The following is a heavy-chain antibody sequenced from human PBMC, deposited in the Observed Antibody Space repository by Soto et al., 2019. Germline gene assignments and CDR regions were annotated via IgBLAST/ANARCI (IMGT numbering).Heavy chain of an antibody. Sequence: QVQLVQSGAEVKKPGASVKVSCKTSGYTFNEYYIHWMRQVPGQGLEWMGWTNPNSGGTKFAKKFQVRITVTSDTSTSTVYMELSRLRSDDTAVYYCARRLGGGGDYFYGMDVWGQGTAVTVS. CDR2: TNPNSGGT. CDR3: ARRLGGGGDYFYGMDV. J-gene: IGHJ6*02. V-gene: IGHV1-2*02. D-gene: IGHD3-10*01. CDR1: GYTFNEYY.